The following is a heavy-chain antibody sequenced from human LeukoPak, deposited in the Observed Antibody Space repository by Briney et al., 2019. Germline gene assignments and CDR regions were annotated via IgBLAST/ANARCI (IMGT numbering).Heavy chain of an antibody. CDR2: IDPSDSYT. D-gene: IGHD1-1*01. Sequence: GESLKISCKGSGYSFTSYWISWVRQMPGKGLEWMGRIDPSDSYTNYSPSFQGHVTISADKSISTAYLQWSSLKASDTAMYYCARHGHWNDVDFFDYWGQGTLSPSPQ. J-gene: IGHJ4*02. CDR1: GYSFTSYW. V-gene: IGHV5-10-1*01. CDR3: ARHGHWNDVDFFDY.